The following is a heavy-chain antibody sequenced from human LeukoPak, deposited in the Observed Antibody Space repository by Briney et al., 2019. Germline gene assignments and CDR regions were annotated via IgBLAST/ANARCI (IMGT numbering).Heavy chain of an antibody. Sequence: GASVKVSCEASGGTFSSYAISWVRQAPGQGLEWMGRIIPILGIANYAQKFQGRVTITADKSTSTAYMELSSLRSEDTAVYYCARDRGIAVAGTQSGNWFDPWGQGTLVTVSS. D-gene: IGHD6-19*01. CDR1: GGTFSSYA. CDR3: ARDRGIAVAGTQSGNWFDP. J-gene: IGHJ5*02. CDR2: IIPILGIA. V-gene: IGHV1-69*04.